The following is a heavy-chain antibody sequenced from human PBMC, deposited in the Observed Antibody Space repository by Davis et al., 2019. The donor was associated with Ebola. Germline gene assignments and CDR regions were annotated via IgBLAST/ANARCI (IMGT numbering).Heavy chain of an antibody. V-gene: IGHV4-59*01. Sequence: PSETLSLTCTVSGGSISSYYWSWIRQPPGKGLEWIGYIYYSGSTNYNPSLKSRVTISVDTSKNQFSLKLSSVTAADTAVYYCAREGTDLNWFDPWGQGTLVTVSS. D-gene: IGHD1-7*01. J-gene: IGHJ5*02. CDR1: GGSISSYY. CDR3: AREGTDLNWFDP. CDR2: IYYSGST.